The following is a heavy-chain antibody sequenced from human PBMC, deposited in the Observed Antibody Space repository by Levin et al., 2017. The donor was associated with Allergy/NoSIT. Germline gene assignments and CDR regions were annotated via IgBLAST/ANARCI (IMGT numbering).Heavy chain of an antibody. CDR2: INPSGGST. CDR1: GYTFTSYY. CDR3: ARDRSDDYGDAYFQH. J-gene: IGHJ1*01. V-gene: IGHV1-46*01. D-gene: IGHD4-17*01. Sequence: GESLKISCKASGYTFTSYYMHWVRQAPGQGLEWMGIINPSGGSTSYAQKFQGRVTMTRDTSMSTVYMELSSLRSEDTAVYYCARDRSDDYGDAYFQHWGQGTLVTVSS.